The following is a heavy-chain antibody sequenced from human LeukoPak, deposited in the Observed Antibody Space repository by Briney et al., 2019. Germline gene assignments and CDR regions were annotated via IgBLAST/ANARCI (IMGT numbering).Heavy chain of an antibody. D-gene: IGHD6-19*01. CDR2: IYSGGST. J-gene: IGHJ5*02. V-gene: IGHV3-53*01. CDR3: ARALKSRGWYGDWFDP. CDR1: GFTVSSNY. Sequence: GGSLRLSCAASGFTVSSNYMSWVRQAPGKGLEGVSVIYSGGSTYYADYVNGRFTISRDNSKNTLYLQMNSLRAEDTAVYYCARALKSRGWYGDWFDPWGQGTLVTVSS.